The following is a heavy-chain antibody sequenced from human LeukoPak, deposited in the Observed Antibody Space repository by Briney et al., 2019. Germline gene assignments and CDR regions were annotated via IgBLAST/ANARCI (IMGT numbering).Heavy chain of an antibody. CDR1: GGSFSGYY. CDR2: INHSGST. Sequence: KPSXTLSLTCAVYGGSFSGYYWSWIRQPPGKGLEWIGEINHSGSTNYNPSLKSRVTISADTSKNQFSLKVRSVTAADTAVYYCTSSFLGYCSGGSCYPNYWGQGTLVTVSS. V-gene: IGHV4-34*01. J-gene: IGHJ4*02. D-gene: IGHD2-15*01. CDR3: TSSFLGYCSGGSCYPNY.